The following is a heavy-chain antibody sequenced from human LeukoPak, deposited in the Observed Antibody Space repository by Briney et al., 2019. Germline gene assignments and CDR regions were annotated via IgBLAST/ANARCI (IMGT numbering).Heavy chain of an antibody. Sequence: GGSLRLSCTASGFTFNNYAMYWVRQAPRKGLEWVAGIFGSGGSANYADSVKGRFTLSRDNSKSRVYLQMASLRGEDTAVYYCTKTTTGYSSGQYPGWPADHWGQGALVTVSS. CDR2: IFGSGGSA. CDR1: GFTFNNYA. V-gene: IGHV3-23*01. J-gene: IGHJ4*02. D-gene: IGHD3-22*01. CDR3: TKTTTGYSSGQYPGWPADH.